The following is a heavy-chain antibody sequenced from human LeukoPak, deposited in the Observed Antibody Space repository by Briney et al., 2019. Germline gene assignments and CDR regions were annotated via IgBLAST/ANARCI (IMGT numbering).Heavy chain of an antibody. J-gene: IGHJ4*02. V-gene: IGHV3-30*18. CDR2: ISYDGSNK. CDR3: AKDMGYIVVVTAFDY. Sequence: GRSLRLSCAASGFTFSSYGTHWVRQAPGKGLEWVAVISYDGSNKYYADSVKGRFTISRDNSKNTLYLQMNSLRAEDTAVYYCAKDMGYIVVVTAFDYWGQGTLVTVSS. D-gene: IGHD2-21*02. CDR1: GFTFSSYG.